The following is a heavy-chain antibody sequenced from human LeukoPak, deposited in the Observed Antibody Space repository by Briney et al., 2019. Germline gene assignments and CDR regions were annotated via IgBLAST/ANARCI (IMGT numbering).Heavy chain of an antibody. CDR1: GFTFTSSA. CDR3: AALQNSSGCLDP. Sequence: SVKVSCKASGFTFTSSAMQWVRQARGQRLEWIGWIVVGSGNTNYAQKFQERVTITRDMSTGTAYMGLSSLRSEDTAVYYCAALQNSSGCLDPWGQGTLVTVSS. CDR2: IVVGSGNT. J-gene: IGHJ5*02. V-gene: IGHV1-58*02. D-gene: IGHD6-19*01.